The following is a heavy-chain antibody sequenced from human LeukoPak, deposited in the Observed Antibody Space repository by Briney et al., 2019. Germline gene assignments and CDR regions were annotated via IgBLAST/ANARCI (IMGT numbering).Heavy chain of an antibody. D-gene: IGHD3-10*01. J-gene: IGHJ4*02. CDR3: ARRHYYNSGSFDY. CDR2: IRYDGSNK. V-gene: IGHV3-30*02. CDR1: GFTFITYG. Sequence: GGSLRLSCAASGFTFITYGMHWVRQAPGKGLEWVTFIRYDGSNKYYADSVKGRFTISRDNPKNTLYLQMNSLRAEDTAVYYCARRHYYNSGSFDYWGQGTLVTVSS.